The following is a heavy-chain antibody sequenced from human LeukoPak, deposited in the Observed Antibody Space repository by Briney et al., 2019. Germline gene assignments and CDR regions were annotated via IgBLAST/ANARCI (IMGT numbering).Heavy chain of an antibody. D-gene: IGHD3-10*02. Sequence: PGGSLRLSCAASGFTFSSSAVHWVRQAPGKGLEWVSLISYDGGSQYYADSVKGRFTIARDNSKNTSYLQMNSLRAEDTALYYWARVPPCSAPWGQEPLVPVPS. CDR2: ISYDGGSQ. CDR1: GFTFSSSA. CDR3: ARVPPCSAP. J-gene: IGHJ5*02. V-gene: IGHV3-30-3*01.